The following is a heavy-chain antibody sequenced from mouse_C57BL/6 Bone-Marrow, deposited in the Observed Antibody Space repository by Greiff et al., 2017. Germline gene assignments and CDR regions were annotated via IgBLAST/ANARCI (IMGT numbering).Heavy chain of an antibody. CDR3: ARESGSSYDAMDY. Sequence: QQSCKASGYTFTSYWMHWVKQRPGRGLEWIGRIDPNSGGTKYNEKFKSKATLTVDKPSSTAYMQLSSLTSEDSAVYYCARESGSSYDAMDYWGQGTSVTVSS. D-gene: IGHD1-1*01. V-gene: IGHV1-72*01. CDR1: GYTFTSYW. CDR2: IDPNSGGT. J-gene: IGHJ4*01.